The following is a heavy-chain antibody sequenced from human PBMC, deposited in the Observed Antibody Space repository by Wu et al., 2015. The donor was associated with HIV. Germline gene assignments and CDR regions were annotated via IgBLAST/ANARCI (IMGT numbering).Heavy chain of an antibody. Sequence: QVQLVQSGAEAKKPGSSVKVSCKASGGTFSSYGISWVRQAPGQGLEWMGEIIPTFGTARYAQKFQGRVTITADESTSTAYMELRSLRSEDTAVYYCARMYSSSSGYYYYYMDVWGQRDHGHRLL. V-gene: IGHV1-69*12. D-gene: IGHD6-6*01. CDR3: ARMYSSSSGYYYYYMDV. CDR1: GGTFSSYG. CDR2: IIPTFGTA. J-gene: IGHJ6*03.